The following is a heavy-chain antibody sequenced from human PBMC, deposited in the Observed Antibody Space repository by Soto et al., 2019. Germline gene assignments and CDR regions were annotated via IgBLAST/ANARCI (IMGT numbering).Heavy chain of an antibody. J-gene: IGHJ6*02. CDR3: AKSRGGTANGLDV. Sequence: EVQLVESGGDLVQPGRSLRLSCAAYGFSFGDYAMHWVRQAPGKGLEWVSGISWKSARIGYADSVKGRFTISRDNAKNSLYLQMNSLSAEDTALYHCAKSRGGTANGLDVWGQGTTVTVSS. CDR1: GFSFGDYA. CDR2: ISWKSARI. D-gene: IGHD2-15*01. V-gene: IGHV3-9*01.